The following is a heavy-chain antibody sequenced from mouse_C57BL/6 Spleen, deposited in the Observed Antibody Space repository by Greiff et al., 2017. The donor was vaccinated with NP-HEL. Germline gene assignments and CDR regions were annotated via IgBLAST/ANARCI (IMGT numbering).Heavy chain of an antibody. CDR2: INPYNGGT. Sequence: VQLQQSGPVLVKPGASVKMSCKASGYTFTDYYMNWVKQSHGKSLEWIGVINPYNGGTSYNQKFKGKATLTVDKSSSTAYMELNSLTSEDSAVYYCARVYYDYDGYYFDYWGQGTTLTVSS. V-gene: IGHV1-19*01. J-gene: IGHJ2*01. CDR3: ARVYYDYDGYYFDY. D-gene: IGHD2-4*01. CDR1: GYTFTDYY.